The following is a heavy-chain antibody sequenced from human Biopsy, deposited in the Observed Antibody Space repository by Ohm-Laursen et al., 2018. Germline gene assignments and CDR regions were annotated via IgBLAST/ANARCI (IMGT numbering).Heavy chain of an antibody. D-gene: IGHD7-27*01. CDR1: GASVSSGSYD. J-gene: IGHJ4*02. CDR2: IYNDVST. CDR3: ARLTGDPSY. Sequence: GTLSLTCTVSGASVSSGSYDWSWIRQPPGKGLEWIGNIYNDVSTKYNPSLKSRATISVDTSKNQFSLKVISVTAADTAVYYCARLTGDPSYWGQGILVTVSS. V-gene: IGHV4-61*01.